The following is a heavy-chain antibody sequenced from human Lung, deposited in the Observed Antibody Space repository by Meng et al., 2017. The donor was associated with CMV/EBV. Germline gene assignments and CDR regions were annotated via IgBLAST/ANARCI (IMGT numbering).Heavy chain of an antibody. Sequence: SXXVSCKASGGTFSSYAFSWVRQAPGQGLEWMGGIIPIFSIANYAQKFQGRVTITTDESTSTAYMELSSLRSEDTAVYYCARDRTGDCSSTSCYNYYYYYGMDVWGQGTTVTVSS. V-gene: IGHV1-69*05. CDR3: ARDRTGDCSSTSCYNYYYYYGMDV. CDR1: GGTFSSYA. CDR2: IIPIFSIA. D-gene: IGHD2-2*02. J-gene: IGHJ6*02.